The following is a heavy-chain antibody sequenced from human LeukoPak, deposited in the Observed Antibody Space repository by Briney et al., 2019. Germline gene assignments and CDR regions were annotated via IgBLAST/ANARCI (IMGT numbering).Heavy chain of an antibody. CDR2: ISTSSSTI. V-gene: IGHV3-48*02. Sequence: GGSLSLSCAASGFTFSSYNMNCVRQAPGKGLEWVSYISTSSSTINYADSVKGRITISRDNAKNSLYLQINSLTDEDTAVYFCARERPVGATPFGVWGQGTLVTVSS. D-gene: IGHD1-26*01. CDR3: ARERPVGATPFGV. J-gene: IGHJ4*02. CDR1: GFTFSSYN.